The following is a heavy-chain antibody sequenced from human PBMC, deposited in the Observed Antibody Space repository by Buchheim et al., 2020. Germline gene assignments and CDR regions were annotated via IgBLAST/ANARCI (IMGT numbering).Heavy chain of an antibody. Sequence: QVQLVESGGGVVQPGRSLRLSCAASGFTFSSYGMHWVRQAPGKGLEWVAVISYDGSNKYYADSVKGRFTISRDNSKNTLYLQMNSLRAEDTAVYYWAKVWGDIAAAGNYYYYGMDVWGQGTT. V-gene: IGHV3-30*18. CDR1: GFTFSSYG. CDR2: ISYDGSNK. D-gene: IGHD6-13*01. CDR3: AKVWGDIAAAGNYYYYGMDV. J-gene: IGHJ6*02.